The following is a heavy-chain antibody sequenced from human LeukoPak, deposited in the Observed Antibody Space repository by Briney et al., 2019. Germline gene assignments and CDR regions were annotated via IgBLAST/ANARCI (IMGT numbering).Heavy chain of an antibody. CDR2: TYYSGSA. D-gene: IGHD2-2*01. CDR1: GDSISSYQ. V-gene: IGHV4-59*01. CDR3: ARWGYQVDHSPAYYYYFMDV. Sequence: SETLSLTCTVSGDSISSYQWSWIRQTPGKGLEWIGSTYYSGSANYNPSLKGRVTIPVDRSENLFSLRVSPVTAADTAVYYCARWGYQVDHSPAYYYYFMDVWGKGTTVTVSS. J-gene: IGHJ6*03.